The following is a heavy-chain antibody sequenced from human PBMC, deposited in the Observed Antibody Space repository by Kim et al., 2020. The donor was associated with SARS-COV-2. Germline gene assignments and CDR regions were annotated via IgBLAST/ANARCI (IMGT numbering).Heavy chain of an antibody. J-gene: IGHJ5*02. V-gene: IGHV4-4*07. Sequence: PSPKSRVTISVDTSKTQFALKLSSVTAADTAVYYCARKGSSSWYGNWFDPWGQGTLVTVSS. D-gene: IGHD6-13*01. CDR3: ARKGSSSWYGNWFDP.